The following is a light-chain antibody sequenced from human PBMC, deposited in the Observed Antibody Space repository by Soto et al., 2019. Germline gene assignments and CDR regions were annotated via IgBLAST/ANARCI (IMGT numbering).Light chain of an antibody. CDR2: DSS. Sequence: EIVLTQSPATLSLSPGDRATLSCRASQSVGSSLAWYQQKPGQPPSLLIYDSSNRATGIPARFSGSGSGTDFTLTISILEPEDFAVYYCQQRREHFTFGGGTKVEIK. V-gene: IGKV3-11*01. CDR1: QSVGSS. CDR3: QQRREHFT. J-gene: IGKJ4*01.